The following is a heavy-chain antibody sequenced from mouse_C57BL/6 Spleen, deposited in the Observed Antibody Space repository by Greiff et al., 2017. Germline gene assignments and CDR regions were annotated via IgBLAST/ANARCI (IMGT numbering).Heavy chain of an antibody. CDR1: GSTITNTY. D-gene: IGHD3-3*01. CDR3: ARGDGWYFDV. J-gene: IGHJ1*03. CDR2: IDPANGNT. V-gene: IGHV14-3*01. Sequence: LHASAAAPARPAAPPTLSCTASGSTITNTYTPWVQQRPQQRLEGIGRIDPANGNTKYAPKFQGKATITADTSSNTAYLQLSSLTSEDTAIYYCARGDGWYFDVWGTGTTVTVSS.